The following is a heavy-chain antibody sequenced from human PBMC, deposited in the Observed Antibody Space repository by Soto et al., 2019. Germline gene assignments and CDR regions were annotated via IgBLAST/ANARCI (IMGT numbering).Heavy chain of an antibody. V-gene: IGHV4-59*01. CDR3: ARGVVPAAMFHYYNMDV. Sequence: SETLSLTCTVSGGSISGYYWSWIRQPPGKGLEWIGYIYYSGSTNYNPSLKSRVTMSLDTSKNQFSLRLSSVTAADTAVYYCARGVVPAAMFHYYNMDVWGKGTTVTVSS. CDR2: IYYSGST. D-gene: IGHD2-2*01. CDR1: GGSISGYY. J-gene: IGHJ6*03.